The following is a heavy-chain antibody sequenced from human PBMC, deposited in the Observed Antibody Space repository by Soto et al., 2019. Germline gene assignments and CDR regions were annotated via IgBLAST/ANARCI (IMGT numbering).Heavy chain of an antibody. Sequence: ASVKVSCKASGYTFTSYDINWVRQATGQGLEWMGWMNPNSGNTGYAQKFQGRVTMTRNTSISTAYMELSSLRSEDTAVYYCARAATMVRGVIGYWGQGTLVTVSS. J-gene: IGHJ4*02. CDR1: GYTFTSYD. D-gene: IGHD3-10*01. V-gene: IGHV1-8*01. CDR2: MNPNSGNT. CDR3: ARAATMVRGVIGY.